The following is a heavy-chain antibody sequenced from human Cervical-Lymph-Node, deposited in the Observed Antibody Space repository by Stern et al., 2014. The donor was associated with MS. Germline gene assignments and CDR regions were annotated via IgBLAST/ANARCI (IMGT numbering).Heavy chain of an antibody. CDR2: IYPGDSET. Sequence: EVQLVESGAELKKPGESLRISCKGSGYSLTNTWIGWVRQMPGKGLEWMVIIYPGDSETIYSPSFQGQVTISADKSINTAYLQWSSLKASDTAMYYCARGRGIALRPDYWGQGTLVTVSS. V-gene: IGHV5-51*03. D-gene: IGHD6-13*01. J-gene: IGHJ4*02. CDR1: GYSLTNTW. CDR3: ARGRGIALRPDY.